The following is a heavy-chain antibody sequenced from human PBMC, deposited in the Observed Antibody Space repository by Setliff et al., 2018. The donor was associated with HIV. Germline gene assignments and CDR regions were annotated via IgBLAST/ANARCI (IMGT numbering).Heavy chain of an antibody. Sequence: RASVKVSCKASGYTFTSLDINWVRQATGQGPEWMGWLNPTSGNTGSAQRFQGRVTMTRNTSISIAYMELSNLRSEDTAVYYCARGAPGRSCSGGSCSYFDYWGQGTLVTVSS. CDR3: ARGAPGRSCSGGSCSYFDY. J-gene: IGHJ4*02. D-gene: IGHD2-15*01. V-gene: IGHV1-8*01. CDR1: GYTFTSLD. CDR2: LNPTSGNT.